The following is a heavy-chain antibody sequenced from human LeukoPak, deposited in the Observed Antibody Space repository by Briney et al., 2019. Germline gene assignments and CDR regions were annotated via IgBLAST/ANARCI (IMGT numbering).Heavy chain of an antibody. D-gene: IGHD4-23*01. J-gene: IGHJ4*02. CDR1: GYTLTELS. CDR3: ARIFPDYGGNSAPLDY. V-gene: IGHV1-69*13. CDR2: IIPIFGTT. Sequence: GASVKVSCKVSGYTLTELSMHWVRQAPGQGLEWMGGIIPIFGTTKYAQKFQGRVTITADESTSTAYMELSSLRSEDTAVYYCARIFPDYGGNSAPLDYWGQGTLVTVSS.